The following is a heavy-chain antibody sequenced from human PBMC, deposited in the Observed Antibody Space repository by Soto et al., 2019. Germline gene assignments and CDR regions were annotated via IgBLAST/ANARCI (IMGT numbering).Heavy chain of an antibody. J-gene: IGHJ4*02. CDR3: ARGGVGVVVTAGSSSQPSGGAVVYYFDY. CDR1: GGSFSGYY. Sequence: QVQLQQWGAGLLKPSETLSLTCAVYGGSFSGYYWSWIRQPPGKGLEWIGEINHSGSTNYNPSLKSRFTISVDTSKNQFSLKLSSVTAADTAVYYCARGGVGVVVTAGSSSQPSGGAVVYYFDYWGQGTLVTVSS. CDR2: INHSGST. D-gene: IGHD2-21*02. V-gene: IGHV4-34*01.